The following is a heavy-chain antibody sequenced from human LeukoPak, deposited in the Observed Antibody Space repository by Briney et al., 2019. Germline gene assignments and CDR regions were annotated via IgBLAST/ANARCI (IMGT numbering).Heavy chain of an antibody. V-gene: IGHV4-34*01. J-gene: IGHJ4*02. CDR3: ARSRAYCGGDCSTPLDY. CDR2: INHSGST. Sequence: SETLSLTCAVYGGSFSGYYWSWIRQPPGKGLEWLGEINHSGSTNYNPSLKSRVTISVDTSKNQFSLKLSSVTAADTAVYYCARSRAYCGGDCSTPLDYWGQGTLVTVSS. D-gene: IGHD2-21*02. CDR1: GGSFSGYY.